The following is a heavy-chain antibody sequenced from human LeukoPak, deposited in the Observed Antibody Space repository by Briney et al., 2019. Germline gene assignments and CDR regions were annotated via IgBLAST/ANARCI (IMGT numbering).Heavy chain of an antibody. Sequence: GGSLRLSCVAPAFTFDDYGMSWGRQAAGKGLEWVSGINRNGDSTGYVDSVKGRFITSRDNAKNSLYLQMNSLRAEDTALYYCTRGYNYGPFNSWGQGTLVTVSS. CDR2: INRNGDST. V-gene: IGHV3-20*04. CDR1: AFTFDDYG. CDR3: TRGYNYGPFNS. J-gene: IGHJ1*01. D-gene: IGHD5-18*01.